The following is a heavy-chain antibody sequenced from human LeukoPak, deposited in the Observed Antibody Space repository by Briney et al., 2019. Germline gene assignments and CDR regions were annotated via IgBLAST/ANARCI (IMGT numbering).Heavy chain of an antibody. V-gene: IGHV1-46*01. D-gene: IGHD3-22*01. CDR1: GYTFTSYY. CDR3: AREFSYYYDSSGYYGRGDAFDI. CDR2: INPSGGST. J-gene: IGHJ3*02. Sequence: GASVKVSCKASGYTFTSYYMHWVRQAPGQGLEWMGIINPSGGSTSYAQKFQGRVTMTRDTSISTAYMELSRLRSDDTAVYYCAREFSYYYDSSGYYGRGDAFDIWGQGTMVTVSS.